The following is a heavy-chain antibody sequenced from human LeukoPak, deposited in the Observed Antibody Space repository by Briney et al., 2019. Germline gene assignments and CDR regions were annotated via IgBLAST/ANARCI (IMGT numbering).Heavy chain of an antibody. J-gene: IGHJ4*02. D-gene: IGHD2-2*02. CDR2: IRYDGSNK. Sequence: PGGSLRLSCAASGFTFSSYARHWVRQAPGKGLEWVAFIRYDGSNKYYADSVKGRFTISRDNSKNTLYLQMNSLRAEDTAVYYCAGRYCSSTSCYSDYWGQGTLVTVSS. CDR3: AGRYCSSTSCYSDY. CDR1: GFTFSSYA. V-gene: IGHV3-30*02.